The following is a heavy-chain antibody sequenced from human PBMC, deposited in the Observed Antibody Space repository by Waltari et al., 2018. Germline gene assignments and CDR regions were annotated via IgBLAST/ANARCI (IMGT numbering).Heavy chain of an antibody. J-gene: IGHJ3*02. CDR3: ARDWAVGAFDI. Sequence: EVQLVESGGGLVQPGGSLRLSCAASGFTFTNYNMNWVRQAPGKGLEWVSHISTRSSTIYYADTVKGRFTISRDNAKNSLYLQMNSLRAEDTAVYYCARDWAVGAFDIWGQGTMVTVSS. CDR2: ISTRSSTI. V-gene: IGHV3-48*04. CDR1: GFTFTNYN. D-gene: IGHD1-26*01.